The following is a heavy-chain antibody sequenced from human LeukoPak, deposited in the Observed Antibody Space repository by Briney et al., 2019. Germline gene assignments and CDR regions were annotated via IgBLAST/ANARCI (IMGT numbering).Heavy chain of an antibody. J-gene: IGHJ3*02. D-gene: IGHD2-15*01. CDR1: GFTFSSYE. CDR2: ISESGSAK. V-gene: IGHV3-48*03. Sequence: PGGSLRLSCAASGFTFSSYEMNWVRQAPGKGLEWVSYISESGSAKYYSDSVKGRFTISRDNAKNSLYLQMNSLGPEDTAVYYCAREAAPVAAAQPDAVDIWGQGTMVTVSS. CDR3: AREAAPVAAAQPDAVDI.